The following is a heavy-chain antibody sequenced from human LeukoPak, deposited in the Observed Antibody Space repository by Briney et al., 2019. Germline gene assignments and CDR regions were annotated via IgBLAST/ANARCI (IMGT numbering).Heavy chain of an antibody. J-gene: IGHJ3*02. CDR2: ISGSGGST. V-gene: IGHV3-23*01. CDR1: GFTFSSYA. CDR3: AKGTGVRGALGAFDI. Sequence: GESLRLSCAASGFTFSSYAMSWVRQAPGKGLEWVSAISGSGGSTYYADSVKGRFTISRDNSTNTLYLQMYSLRAEDTAVYYCAKGTGVRGALGAFDIWGQGTMVTVSS. D-gene: IGHD3-10*01.